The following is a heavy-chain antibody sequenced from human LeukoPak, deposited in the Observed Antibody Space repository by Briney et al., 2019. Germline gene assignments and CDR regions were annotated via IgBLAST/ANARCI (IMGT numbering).Heavy chain of an antibody. V-gene: IGHV4-39*07. D-gene: IGHD6-6*01. Sequence: PSETLSLTCTVSGGSISSSSYYWGWIRQPPGKGLEWIGSIYYSGSTYYNPSLKSRVTISVDRSKNQFSLKLSSVTAADTAVYYCAVEYSSSGLNFDYWGQGTLVTVSS. J-gene: IGHJ4*02. CDR2: IYYSGST. CDR1: GGSISSSSYY. CDR3: AVEYSSSGLNFDY.